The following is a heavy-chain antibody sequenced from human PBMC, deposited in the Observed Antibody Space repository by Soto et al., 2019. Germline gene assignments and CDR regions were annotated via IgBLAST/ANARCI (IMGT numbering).Heavy chain of an antibody. CDR2: IYYSGST. CDR3: ARAPTEYDSSPPGLCYFDL. V-gene: IGHV4-31*03. CDR1: GGSISSGGYY. D-gene: IGHD3-22*01. Sequence: SETLSLTCTVSGGSISSGGYYWSWIRQHPGKGLEWIGYIYYSGSTYYNPSLKSRVTISVDTSKNQFSLKLSSVTAADTAVYYCARAPTEYDSSPPGLCYFDLWGRGTLVTVSS. J-gene: IGHJ2*01.